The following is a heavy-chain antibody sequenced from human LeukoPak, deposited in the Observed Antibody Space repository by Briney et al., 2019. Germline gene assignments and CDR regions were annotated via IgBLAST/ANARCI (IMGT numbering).Heavy chain of an antibody. CDR1: GYTFTSYG. V-gene: IGHV1-18*01. D-gene: IGHD3-22*01. J-gene: IGHJ3*02. CDR2: ISAYNGNT. CDR3: ARAPTYYYDSSGYSGDAFDI. Sequence: ASVKVSCKASGYTFTSYGISWVRQAPGQGLEWMGWISAYNGNTNCAQKLQGRVTMTTDTSTSTAYMELRSLRSDDTAVYYCARAPTYYYDSSGYSGDAFDIWGQGTMVTVSS.